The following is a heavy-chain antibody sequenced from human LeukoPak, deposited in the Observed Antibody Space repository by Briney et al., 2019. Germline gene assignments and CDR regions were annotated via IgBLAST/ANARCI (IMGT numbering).Heavy chain of an antibody. CDR2: MNPNSGNT. Sequence: ASVKVSCKASGYTFTSYDINWVRQATGQGLEWMGRMNPNSGNTGYAQKFQGRVTMTRNTSISTAYMELSSLRSEDTAVYYCARRPLWFGSFDYWGRGTLVTVSS. CDR1: GYTFTSYD. V-gene: IGHV1-8*01. J-gene: IGHJ4*02. D-gene: IGHD3-10*01. CDR3: ARRPLWFGSFDY.